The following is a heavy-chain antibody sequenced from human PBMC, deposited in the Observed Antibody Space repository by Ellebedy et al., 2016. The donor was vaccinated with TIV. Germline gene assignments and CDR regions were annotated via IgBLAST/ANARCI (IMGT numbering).Heavy chain of an antibody. V-gene: IGHV1-69*06. Sequence: SVKVSCXASGGTFSSYAISWVRQAPGQGLEWMGGIIPIFGTANYAQKFQGRVTITADKSTSTAYMELSSLRSEDTAVYYCARDLGYCGGDCRAFDIWGQGTMVTVSS. D-gene: IGHD2-21*02. CDR2: IIPIFGTA. J-gene: IGHJ3*02. CDR1: GGTFSSYA. CDR3: ARDLGYCGGDCRAFDI.